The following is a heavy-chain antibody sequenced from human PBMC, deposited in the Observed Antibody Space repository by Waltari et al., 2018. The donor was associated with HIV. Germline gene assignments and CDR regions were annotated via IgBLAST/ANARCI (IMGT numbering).Heavy chain of an antibody. CDR3: ARVTYSSSWYLWEYFQH. V-gene: IGHV3-30*04. CDR1: GFPFSSYA. D-gene: IGHD6-13*01. Sequence: QVQLVESGGGVVQPGRSLRLSCAASGFPFSSYAMHWVRQAPGKGLEWVAVISYDGSNKYYADSVKGRFTISRDNSKNTLYLQMNSLRAEDTAVYYCARVTYSSSWYLWEYFQHWGQGTLVTVSS. J-gene: IGHJ1*01. CDR2: ISYDGSNK.